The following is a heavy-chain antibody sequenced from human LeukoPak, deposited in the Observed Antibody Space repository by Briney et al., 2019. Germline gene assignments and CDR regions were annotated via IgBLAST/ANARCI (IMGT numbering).Heavy chain of an antibody. V-gene: IGHV3-53*01. CDR3: ASYDYGDSLFDY. CDR2: IYSGGST. J-gene: IGHJ4*02. D-gene: IGHD4-17*01. Sequence: GGSLRLSCAASGFTVSSNYMSWVRQAPGKGLEWVSVIYSGGSTYYADSVKGRFTISRDNSRNTLYLQMNSLRAEDTAVYYCASYDYGDSLFDYWGQGTLVTVSS. CDR1: GFTVSSNY.